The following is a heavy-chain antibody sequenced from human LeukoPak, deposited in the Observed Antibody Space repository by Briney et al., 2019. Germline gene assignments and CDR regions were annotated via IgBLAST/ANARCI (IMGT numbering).Heavy chain of an antibody. D-gene: IGHD3-10*01. CDR1: GFSVSNSY. J-gene: IGHJ6*03. V-gene: IGHV3-23*01. Sequence: GGSLRLSCAASGFSVSNSYMSWVRQAPGKGLEWVSAISGSGGSTYYADSVKGRFTISRDNSKNTLYLQMNSLRAKDTAVYYCAKDSKWGVIQYYYYYMDVWGKGTTVTVSS. CDR3: AKDSKWGVIQYYYYYMDV. CDR2: ISGSGGST.